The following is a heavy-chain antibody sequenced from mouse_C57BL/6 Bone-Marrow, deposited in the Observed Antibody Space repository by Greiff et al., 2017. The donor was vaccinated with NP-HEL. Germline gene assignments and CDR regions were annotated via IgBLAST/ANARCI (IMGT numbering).Heavy chain of an antibody. Sequence: EVKLLESGGGLVQPGGSMKLSCVASGFTFSNYWMNWVRQSPEQGLEWVAQIRLKSDNYATHYAESVKGRFTISRDYSKSSVYLQMNNLRAEDTVIYYCTDLLLLFDYWGQGTTLTVSS. CDR2: IRLKSDNYAT. V-gene: IGHV6-3*01. D-gene: IGHD1-1*01. CDR3: TDLLLLFDY. J-gene: IGHJ2*01. CDR1: GFTFSNYW.